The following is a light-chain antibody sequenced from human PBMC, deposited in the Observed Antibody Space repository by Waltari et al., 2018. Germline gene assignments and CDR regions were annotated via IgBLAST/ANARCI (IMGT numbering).Light chain of an antibody. Sequence: SYVLTQPPSVPVAPGQTASVPCTGRHLVSKRVHWYQLRPGQAPVLLVSAASDRPSGIPDRFSGSKSGHTATLAISGVEAGDEADFYCQVRGGADDFWVFGGGTRLTVL. CDR3: QVRGGADDFWV. CDR1: HLVSKR. V-gene: IGLV3-21*02. CDR2: AAS. J-gene: IGLJ3*02.